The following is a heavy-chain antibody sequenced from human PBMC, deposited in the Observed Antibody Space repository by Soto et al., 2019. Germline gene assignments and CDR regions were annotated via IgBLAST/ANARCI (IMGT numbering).Heavy chain of an antibody. V-gene: IGHV1-18*04. Sequence: ASVKVSCKASGYTFTSYGISWVRQAPGQGLEWMGWISAYNGNTNYAQKLQGRVTMTTDTSTSTAYMELRSLRSDDTAVYYCAREGYYDSSGPPVAFDIWGQGTMVTVSS. J-gene: IGHJ3*02. D-gene: IGHD3-22*01. CDR1: GYTFTSYG. CDR2: ISAYNGNT. CDR3: AREGYYDSSGPPVAFDI.